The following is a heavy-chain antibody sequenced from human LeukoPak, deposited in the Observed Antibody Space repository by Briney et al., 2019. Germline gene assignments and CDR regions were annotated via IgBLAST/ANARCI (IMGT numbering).Heavy chain of an antibody. CDR3: ARGSIAARPAFFDC. V-gene: IGHV3-21*01. CDR1: GFTFSSHN. D-gene: IGHD6-6*01. CDR2: ISSGSSYI. J-gene: IGHJ4*02. Sequence: GGSLRLSCAASGFTFSSHNMNWVRQAPGRGLEWFSFISSGSSYIYYADSVKGRFITSRDNDKNSLYLQMDSLRDEDTAVYYCARGSIAARPAFFDCWGQGTLVTVSS.